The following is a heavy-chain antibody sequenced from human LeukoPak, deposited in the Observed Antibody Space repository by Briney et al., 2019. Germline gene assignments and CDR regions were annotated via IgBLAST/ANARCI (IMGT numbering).Heavy chain of an antibody. CDR2: TYYRSMQYN. Sequence: PSQTLSLTCAVSGDSVSSNSADWNWIRQSPSSGREWLVRTYYRSMQYNEYAVSVKTRITNTPDTTKKQFSLKLSSVTTEDTAVDYCATSRVGLDYWGQGTLVTVSS. J-gene: IGHJ4*02. V-gene: IGHV6-1*01. D-gene: IGHD2-2*03. CDR3: ATSRVGLDY. CDR1: GDSVSSNSAD.